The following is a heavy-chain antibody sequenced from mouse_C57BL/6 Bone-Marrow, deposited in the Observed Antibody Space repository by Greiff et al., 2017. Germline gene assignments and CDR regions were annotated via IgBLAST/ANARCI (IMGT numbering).Heavy chain of an antibody. J-gene: IGHJ4*01. CDR1: GYTFTDYY. V-gene: IGHV1-26*01. CDR2: INPNNGGT. CDR3: ARTVYGSSYVGAMDY. D-gene: IGHD1-1*01. Sequence: EVQLQQSGPELVKPGASVKISCKASGYTFTDYYMNWVKQSHGKSLEWIGDINPNNGGTSYNQKFKGKATLTVDKSSSTAYMELRSLTSEDSAVYYCARTVYGSSYVGAMDYWGQGTSVTVSS.